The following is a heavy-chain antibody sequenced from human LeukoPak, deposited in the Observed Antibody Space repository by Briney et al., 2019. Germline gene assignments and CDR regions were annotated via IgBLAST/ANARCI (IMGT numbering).Heavy chain of an antibody. CDR1: GGSISSGGYY. J-gene: IGHJ4*02. D-gene: IGHD6-19*01. CDR3: AGDISAAGLTYFDY. CDR2: IYYSGST. V-gene: IGHV4-31*03. Sequence: SQTLSLTCTVSGGSISSGGYYWSWIRQHPGKGLEWIGYIYYSGSTYYNPSLKSRVTISVDTSKNQLSLKLSSVTAADTAVYYCAGDISAAGLTYFDYWGQGTLVTVSS.